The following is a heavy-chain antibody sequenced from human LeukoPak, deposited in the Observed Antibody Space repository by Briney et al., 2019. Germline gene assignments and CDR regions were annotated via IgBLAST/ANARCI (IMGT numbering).Heavy chain of an antibody. V-gene: IGHV4-59*01. CDR3: ARDYGDYVVDP. J-gene: IGHJ5*02. CDR1: GGSISSYY. D-gene: IGHD4-17*01. CDR2: IYYSGST. Sequence: PSETLSLTCTVSGGSISSYYWSWIRQPPGKGLEWIGYIYYSGSTNYNPSLKSRVTISVDTSKNQFSLKLRSVTAADTAVYYCARDYGDYVVDPWGQGTLVTVSS.